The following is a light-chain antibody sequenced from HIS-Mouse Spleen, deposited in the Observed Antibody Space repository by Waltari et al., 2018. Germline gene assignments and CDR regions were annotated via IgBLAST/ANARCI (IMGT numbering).Light chain of an antibody. CDR1: NIGSKS. CDR3: CSYAGSSTWV. CDR2: VDS. J-gene: IGLJ3*02. Sequence: SYVLTQPPSVSVAPGKTARITCGGNNIGSKSVHWYQQKPGQAPVLVVYVDSDRPSGIPERFSGSKSGNTASLTISGLQAEDEADYYCCSYAGSSTWVFGGGTKLTVL. V-gene: IGLV3-21*03.